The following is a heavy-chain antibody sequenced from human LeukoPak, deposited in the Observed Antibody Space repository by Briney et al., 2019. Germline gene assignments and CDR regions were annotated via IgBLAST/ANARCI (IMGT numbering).Heavy chain of an antibody. Sequence: GGSLRLSCAASGFTFSSYWMHWVRQAPGKGLMWVSRIKSDGSSTTYADAVKGRFTISRDNAKNSLYLQMNSLRAEETAVYYCARHSGSGSYYTYNFQNWGQGTLVTVSS. D-gene: IGHD3-10*01. CDR2: IKSDGSST. CDR1: GFTFSSYW. CDR3: ARHSGSGSYYTYNFQN. J-gene: IGHJ4*02. V-gene: IGHV3-74*01.